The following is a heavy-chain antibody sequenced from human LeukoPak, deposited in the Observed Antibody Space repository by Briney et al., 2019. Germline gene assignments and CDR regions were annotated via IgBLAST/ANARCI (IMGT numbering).Heavy chain of an antibody. Sequence: SETLSLTCTVCGGSMSSYYWSWLRQPPGKGVEGVGYIYYSGSTNYNPSLKSQVTISVDTPNNQFSLKLSSVTAADTAVYYCARVYSSSWAAPLYYYYGMDVWGQGTAVTVSS. CDR3: ARVYSSSWAAPLYYYYGMDV. J-gene: IGHJ6*02. D-gene: IGHD6-13*01. CDR1: GGSMSSYY. V-gene: IGHV4-59*01. CDR2: IYYSGST.